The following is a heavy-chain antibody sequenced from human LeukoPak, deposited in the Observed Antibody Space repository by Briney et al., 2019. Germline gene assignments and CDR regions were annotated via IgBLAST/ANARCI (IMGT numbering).Heavy chain of an antibody. CDR2: IIPIFGTA. V-gene: IGHV1-69*13. CDR3: AREGGIRDFWSVIGYYYYGMDV. J-gene: IGHJ6*02. Sequence: GASVKVSCKASGGTFSSYAISWVRQAPGQGLEWMGGIIPIFGTANYAQKFQGRVTITADESTSTAYMELSSLRSEDTAVYYCAREGGIRDFWSVIGYYYYGMDVWGQGTTVTVSS. CDR1: GGTFSSYA. D-gene: IGHD3-3*01.